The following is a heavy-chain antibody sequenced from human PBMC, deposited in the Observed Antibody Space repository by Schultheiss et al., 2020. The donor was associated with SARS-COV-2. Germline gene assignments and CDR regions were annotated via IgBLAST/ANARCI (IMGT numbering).Heavy chain of an antibody. J-gene: IGHJ5*02. CDR2: IYYSGTT. CDR3: ARLLGVVIIRPSWFDP. V-gene: IGHV4-59*01. CDR1: SGSISKYY. Sequence: SETLSLTCTVSSGSISKYYWSWIRQPPGKGLEWIGYIYYSGTTNYNPSLKSRVTISVDTSKNQFSLILNSVTAADTAVYYCARLLGVVIIRPSWFDPWGQGTLVTVSS. D-gene: IGHD3-3*01.